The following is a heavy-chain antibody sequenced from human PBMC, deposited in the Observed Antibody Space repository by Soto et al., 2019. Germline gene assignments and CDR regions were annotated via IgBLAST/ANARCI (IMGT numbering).Heavy chain of an antibody. V-gene: IGHV3-30*18. CDR2: ISYDGSNK. D-gene: IGHD7-27*01. Sequence: QVQLVESGGGVVQPGRSLRLSCAASGFTFSSYGMHWVRQAPGKGLEWVALISYDGSNKYYADSVKGRFTISRDNSKNTLYRQMNSLRTEYTAVYYCAKDLGHGGRGAFDIWGQGTMVTVSS. CDR3: AKDLGHGGRGAFDI. CDR1: GFTFSSYG. J-gene: IGHJ3*02.